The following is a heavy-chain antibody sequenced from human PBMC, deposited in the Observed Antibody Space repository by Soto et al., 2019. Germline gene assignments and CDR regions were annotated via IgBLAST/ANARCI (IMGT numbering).Heavy chain of an antibody. J-gene: IGHJ4*02. CDR3: ARRGDRTLGYFDN. V-gene: IGHV1-2*02. CDR2: INPNSGDT. CDR1: GYTFTGYY. D-gene: IGHD2-21*01. Sequence: QVQLVQSGAEVKKPGASVRVSCKTSGYTFTGYYMHWVRQAPGQGLEWMGWINPNSGDTNYAQKFLGRVTMNRETSITTAHMELSRLRSDDTAVYYCARRGDRTLGYFDNWGQGALVTVSS.